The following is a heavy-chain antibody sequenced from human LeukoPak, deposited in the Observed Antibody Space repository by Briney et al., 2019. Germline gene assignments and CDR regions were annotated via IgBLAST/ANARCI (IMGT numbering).Heavy chain of an antibody. J-gene: IGHJ5*02. CDR1: GGSIRSSSYW. CDR3: ARDDRDGYKVSRFDP. CDR2: IYYGGST. V-gene: IGHV4-39*02. D-gene: IGHD5-24*01. Sequence: PSETLSLTCIVSGGSIRSSSYWWGWIRQPPGKGLEWIGSIYYGGSTYYSPSLKSRVSIFVDTSKNQFSLKLSSVTAADTAVYYCARDDRDGYKVSRFDPWGQGTLVTVSS.